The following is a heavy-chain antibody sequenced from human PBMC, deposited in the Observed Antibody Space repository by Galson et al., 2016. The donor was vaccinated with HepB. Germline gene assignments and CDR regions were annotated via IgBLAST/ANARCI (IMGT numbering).Heavy chain of an antibody. V-gene: IGHV4-4*02. D-gene: IGHD7-27*01. CDR2: IYHSGST. CDR1: GGSISSSNW. CDR3: ARVPGVHYYFDY. J-gene: IGHJ4*02. Sequence: ETLSLTCAVSGGSISSSNWWSWVRQPPGKGLEWIGDIYHSGSTNYNPSLKSRVTISVDKSKNQFSLKLSSVTAADTAVYYCARVPGVHYYFDYWGQGTLVTVSS.